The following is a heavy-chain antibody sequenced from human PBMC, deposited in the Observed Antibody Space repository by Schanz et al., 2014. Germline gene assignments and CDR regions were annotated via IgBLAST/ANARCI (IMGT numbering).Heavy chain of an antibody. V-gene: IGHV3-23*04. CDR1: GFPFSDYF. D-gene: IGHD2-21*02. CDR3: AKDLGVDCGDGCFNWYFDL. J-gene: IGHJ2*01. Sequence: EVQLVQSGGGLVQPGGSLRLSCTASGFPFSDYFMAWIRQPPGRGLEWLSVISASGGSTYYADSVKGRFTISRDNSKNTLYLQMNSLRAEDTAVYFCAKDLGVDCGDGCFNWYFDLWGRGTLVTVSS. CDR2: ISASGGST.